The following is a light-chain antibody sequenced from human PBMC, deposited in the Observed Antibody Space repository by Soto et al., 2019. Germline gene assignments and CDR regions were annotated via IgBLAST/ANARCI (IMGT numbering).Light chain of an antibody. Sequence: QSALTQPPSASGSPGQSVTISCTGTSSDVGGYNYVSWYQQHPDKAPKLMIYEVTKRPSGVPDRFSGSKSGNTASLTGSGLQAEDEADYYCSSYAGSNNFDVFGTGTKLTVL. CDR2: EVT. CDR3: SSYAGSNNFDV. CDR1: SSDVGGYNY. J-gene: IGLJ1*01. V-gene: IGLV2-8*01.